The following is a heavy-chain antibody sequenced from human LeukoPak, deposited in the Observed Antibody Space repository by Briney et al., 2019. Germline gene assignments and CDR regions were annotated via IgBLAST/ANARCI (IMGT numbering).Heavy chain of an antibody. CDR3: AKDPATDIVVVVAASTGGY. D-gene: IGHD2-15*01. V-gene: IGHV3-23*01. J-gene: IGHJ4*02. CDR1: GFTFRSYA. Sequence: GGPLRLSCAASGFTFRSYAMSWVRQAPGKGLEWVPAISGSGGSTYYADSVKGRFTISRDNSKNTLYLQMNSLRAEDTAVYYCAKDPATDIVVVVAASTGGYWGQGTLVTVSS. CDR2: ISGSGGST.